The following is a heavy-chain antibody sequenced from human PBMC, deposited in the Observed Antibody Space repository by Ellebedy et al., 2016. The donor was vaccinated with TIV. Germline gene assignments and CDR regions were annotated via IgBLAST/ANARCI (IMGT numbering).Heavy chain of an antibody. V-gene: IGHV4-34*01. Sequence: GSLRLSXAVYGGAFSGYYWSWTRQPPGKGREWIGEINHSGSTNYNPSLKSRVTISVDTSKNQFSLKLSSVTAADTAVYYCARGGYQLLAYYYYGMDVWGQGTTVTVSS. CDR1: GGAFSGYY. J-gene: IGHJ6*02. CDR2: INHSGST. CDR3: ARGGYQLLAYYYYGMDV. D-gene: IGHD2-2*01.